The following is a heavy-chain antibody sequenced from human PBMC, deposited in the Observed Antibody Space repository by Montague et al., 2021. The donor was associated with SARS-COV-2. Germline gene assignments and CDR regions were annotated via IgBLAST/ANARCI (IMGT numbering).Heavy chain of an antibody. CDR1: GASRSTKNYY. CDR2: ISYSATS. V-gene: IGHV4-39*01. J-gene: IGHJ4*02. Sequence: SETLSLTCTFSGASRSTKNYYWGWIRQPPGKGLEWIGSISYSATSYSNPSLKSRVTMSVDTSRNQLSLNLSSVTVADPAVYYFARLGITLGGVIVIRYYFGFWGQGTLVTVSS. D-gene: IGHD3-16*02. CDR3: ARLGITLGGVIVIRYYFGF.